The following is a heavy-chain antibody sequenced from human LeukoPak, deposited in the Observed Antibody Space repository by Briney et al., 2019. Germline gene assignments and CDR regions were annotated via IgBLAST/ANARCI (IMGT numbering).Heavy chain of an antibody. D-gene: IGHD3-9*01. Sequence: SQTLSLTCAISGDSVSSNSAAWNWIRQSPSRGLEWLGRTYYRSKWYNDYAVSVKSRITINPDTSKNQFSLQLNSVTPEDTAVYYCARKLRYFDWLSDYRYYFDYWGQGTLVTVSS. V-gene: IGHV6-1*01. J-gene: IGHJ4*02. CDR1: GDSVSSNSAA. CDR3: ARKLRYFDWLSDYRYYFDY. CDR2: TYYRSKWYN.